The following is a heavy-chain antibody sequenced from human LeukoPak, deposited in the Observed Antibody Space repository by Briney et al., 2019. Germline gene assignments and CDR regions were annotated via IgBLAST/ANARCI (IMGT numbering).Heavy chain of an antibody. D-gene: IGHD3-10*02. CDR1: GGSISSSSYY. Sequence: PSETLSLTCTVSGGSISSSSYYWGWIRQPPGKGLEWIGSIYYSGSTYYNPSLKSRVTISVDTSKNQFSLKLSSVTAADTAVYYCARPSLLGSGSYCNGHYYYGMDVWGQGTTVTVSS. CDR3: ARPSLLGSGSYCNGHYYYGMDV. J-gene: IGHJ6*02. CDR2: IYYSGST. V-gene: IGHV4-39*01.